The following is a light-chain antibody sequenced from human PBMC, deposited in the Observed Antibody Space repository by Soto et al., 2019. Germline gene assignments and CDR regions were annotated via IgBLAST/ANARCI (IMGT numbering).Light chain of an antibody. CDR3: LQHNSLPRT. CDR1: QSVSTN. V-gene: IGKV3-15*01. CDR2: GAS. J-gene: IGKJ1*01. Sequence: EIVMTQSPATLSVSPGERATLSCRASQSVSTNLAWYQQKPGQAPRLLIFGASTRATDVPARFSGSGSGTEFTLTISTLQSEDFALYYGLQHNSLPRTFGQGTRLEV.